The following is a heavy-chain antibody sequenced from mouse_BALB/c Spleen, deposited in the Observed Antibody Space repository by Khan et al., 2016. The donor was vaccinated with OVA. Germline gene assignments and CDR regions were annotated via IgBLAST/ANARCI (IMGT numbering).Heavy chain of an antibody. CDR1: GFSLSRYN. D-gene: IGHD2-14*01. J-gene: IGHJ4*01. CDR2: IWGGGGT. CDR3: ARAYYRFDDYYAMDY. Sequence: QVQLKESGPGLVAPSQSLSITCSVSGFSLSRYNIHWVRQPPGKGLDWLGMIWGGGGTDYNSTLKSRPTISKDNSESQVFLKINSLQTGDTAMYYCARAYYRFDDYYAMDYWSKGTSVTVSS. V-gene: IGHV2-6-4*01.